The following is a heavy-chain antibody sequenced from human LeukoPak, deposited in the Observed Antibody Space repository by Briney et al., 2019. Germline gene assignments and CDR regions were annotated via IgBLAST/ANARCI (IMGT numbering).Heavy chain of an antibody. J-gene: IGHJ4*02. CDR3: TTLTIASPFDF. CDR2: ISYDGSNK. V-gene: IGHV3-30*03. D-gene: IGHD4/OR15-4a*01. CDR1: GFTFSSYW. Sequence: GGSLRLSCAASGFTFSSYWMSWVRQAPGKGLEWVAVISYDGSNKYYADSVKGRFTISRDTSRNTLYLQMNSLRPGDTAVYYCTTLTIASPFDFWGLGTLVTVSS.